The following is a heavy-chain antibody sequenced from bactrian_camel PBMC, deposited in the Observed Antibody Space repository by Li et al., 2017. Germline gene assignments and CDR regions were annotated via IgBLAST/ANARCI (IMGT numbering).Heavy chain of an antibody. CDR3: AAGRGRSDCSRLEGVGY. CDR2: INGGGTTT. Sequence: QLVESGGGLVQPGGSLRLSCADSGFTFSRYWMYWVRQAPGKGLEWVATINGGGTTTYYTESVEGRFTISQGNATNTVDLQMDGLKPEDTAMYFCAAGRGRSDCSRLEGVGYWGQGTQVTVS. V-gene: IGHV3S25*01. D-gene: IGHD3*01. J-gene: IGHJ4*01. CDR1: GFTFSRYW.